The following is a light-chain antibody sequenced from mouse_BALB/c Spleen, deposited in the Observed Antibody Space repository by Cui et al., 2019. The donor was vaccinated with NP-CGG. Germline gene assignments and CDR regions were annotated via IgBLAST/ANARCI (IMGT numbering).Light chain of an antibody. J-gene: IGLJ1*01. CDR3: ALWYSNHWV. CDR2: GTN. Sequence: QAVVTQESALTTSPGETVTLTCRSNHGAVTTSNYANWVQEKPDHLFTGLIGGTNNRAPGVPARFSGSLIGDKAALTITGAQTEDEAIYFCALWYSNHWVFGGGTKLTVL. CDR1: HGAVTTSNY. V-gene: IGLV1*01.